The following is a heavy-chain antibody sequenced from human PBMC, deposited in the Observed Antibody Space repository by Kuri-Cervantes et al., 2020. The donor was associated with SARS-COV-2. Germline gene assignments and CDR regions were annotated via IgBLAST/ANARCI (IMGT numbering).Heavy chain of an antibody. D-gene: IGHD2-2*01. CDR3: AREGYCSSVSCFLFDY. J-gene: IGHJ4*02. V-gene: IGHV4-39*07. CDR2: IYYSGST. Sequence: ESLKISCTVSGGSISSSTYYWGWIRQPPGKGLEWIGTIYYSGSTDYNPSLKSRVTISVDTSKNQFSLKLSSVTAADTAVYYCAREGYCSSVSCFLFDYWGQGMLITVSS. CDR1: GGSISSSTYY.